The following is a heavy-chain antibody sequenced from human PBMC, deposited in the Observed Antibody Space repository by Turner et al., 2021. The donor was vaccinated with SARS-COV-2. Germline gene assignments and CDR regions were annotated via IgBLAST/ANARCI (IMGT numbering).Heavy chain of an antibody. V-gene: IGHV1-24*01. J-gene: IGHJ4*02. CDR2: FNPEDGEP. CDR1: GYTISELS. CDR3: ATSWELPDAYFDS. D-gene: IGHD1-7*01. Sequence: QVHLLQSGAEVKTPGASVKVPCTVSGYTISELSIHWVRQAPGKGPEWMEGFNPEDGEPIYAQMFQGRFSLTEDTSTDTLYMELSSVRSEDTAVYYCATSWELPDAYFDSWGQGTLVTVSS.